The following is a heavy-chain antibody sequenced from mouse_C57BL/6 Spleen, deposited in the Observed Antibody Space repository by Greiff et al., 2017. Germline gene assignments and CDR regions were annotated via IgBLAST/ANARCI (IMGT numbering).Heavy chain of an antibody. CDR2: SNPNNGGT. D-gene: IGHD4-1*01. J-gene: IGHJ3*01. Sequence: EVQLQQSGPELVKPGASVKISCKASGYTFTDYYMNWVKQSHGKSLEWIGDSNPNNGGTSYNQKFKGKATLTVDKSSSTAYMELRSLTSEDSAVYYCARDGTSGFAYWGQGTLVTVSA. CDR1: GYTFTDYY. V-gene: IGHV1-26*01. CDR3: ARDGTSGFAY.